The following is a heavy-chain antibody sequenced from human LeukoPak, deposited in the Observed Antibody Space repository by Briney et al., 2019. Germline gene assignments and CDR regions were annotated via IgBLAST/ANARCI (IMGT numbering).Heavy chain of an antibody. CDR1: GGTSSNYG. Sequence: SVKVSCKASGGTSSNYGIIWVRQVPGQGLEWMGGIIPIFGSANYAQNLQGRVTITADESTSTAYMEVSSLRSEDTAMYYCASTVTLISRHFDYWGQGTLVTVSS. CDR3: ASTVTLISRHFDY. CDR2: IIPIFGSA. J-gene: IGHJ4*02. D-gene: IGHD4-17*01. V-gene: IGHV1-69*13.